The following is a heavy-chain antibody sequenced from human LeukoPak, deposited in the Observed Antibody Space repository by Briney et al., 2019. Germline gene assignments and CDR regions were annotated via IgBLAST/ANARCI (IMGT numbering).Heavy chain of an antibody. J-gene: IGHJ4*02. CDR2: IRRGAYGGAA. Sequence: PVGSLRLSCTTSGFALDGFAMSCVRQRAGKGVEWVGFIRRGAYGGAAEYAASVKGRFIISRDDSKGIAYLQMNSLKTEETAVYYCSRNGLVDFDYWGQGSRVIVSP. V-gene: IGHV3-49*04. CDR1: GFALDGFA. CDR3: SRNGLVDFDY.